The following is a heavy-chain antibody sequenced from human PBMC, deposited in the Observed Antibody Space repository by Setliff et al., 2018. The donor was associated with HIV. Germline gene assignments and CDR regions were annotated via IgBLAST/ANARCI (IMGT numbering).Heavy chain of an antibody. CDR3: ARLMGGGANAFDI. J-gene: IGHJ3*02. D-gene: IGHD3-16*01. V-gene: IGHV6-1*01. Sequence: SQTLSLTCAISGDSVSSNSAAWNWIRQSPSRGLEWLGRTYYKSKWYNDYAVSVKSRITINPDTSKNQFSLKLSSVTAADTAVYYCARLMGGGANAFDIWGQGTMVTVSS. CDR2: TYYKSKWYN. CDR1: GDSVSSNSAA.